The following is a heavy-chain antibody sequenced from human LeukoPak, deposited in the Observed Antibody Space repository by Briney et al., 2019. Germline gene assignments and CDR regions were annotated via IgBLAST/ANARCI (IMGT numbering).Heavy chain of an antibody. V-gene: IGHV4-59*02. D-gene: IGHD6-25*01. Sequence: SETLSLTCIVSGAYVTTYSWSWIRQPPGKGLEWIGYIYYSGSTNYNPSLKSRVTISVDTSKNQFSLKLSSVTAADTAVYYCARDFGYSSANWYFDLWGRGTLVTVSS. J-gene: IGHJ2*01. CDR2: IYYSGST. CDR3: ARDFGYSSANWYFDL. CDR1: GAYVTTYS.